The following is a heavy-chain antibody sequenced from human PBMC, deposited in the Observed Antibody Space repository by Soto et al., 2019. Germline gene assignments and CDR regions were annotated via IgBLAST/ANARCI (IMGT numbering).Heavy chain of an antibody. CDR3: VRHGWDTGWFYFDY. J-gene: IGHJ4*02. V-gene: IGHV4-39*01. CDR1: GDSISSGNYY. D-gene: IGHD6-19*01. Sequence: QLQLQESGPGLVKPSETLSLTCTVSGDSISSGNYYWGWIRQSPGKGLEWIGSFYYGGSTLSNPSLKSRGTISADTTKNQFSLKLTSGTAADTAEYYCVRHGWDTGWFYFDYWGQGTLVIVSS. CDR2: FYYGGST.